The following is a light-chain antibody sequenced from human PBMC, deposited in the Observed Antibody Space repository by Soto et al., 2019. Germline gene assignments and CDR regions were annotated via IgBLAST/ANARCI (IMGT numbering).Light chain of an antibody. CDR1: QTGSNSY. Sequence: IVLTQSPGTLSLSPGERATLSCRASQTGSNSYLAWYQHKSGQAPRLLIYGVYTRASGIPDRFSGSGSGTDFTLTISRLEPEDFAVYYCQQYGSSPITFGQGTRLEIK. V-gene: IGKV3-20*01. CDR3: QQYGSSPIT. CDR2: GVY. J-gene: IGKJ5*01.